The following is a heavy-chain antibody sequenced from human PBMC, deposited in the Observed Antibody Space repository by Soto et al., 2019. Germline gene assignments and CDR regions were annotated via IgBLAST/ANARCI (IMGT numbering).Heavy chain of an antibody. CDR3: ARDMATIVSRYWFDP. CDR1: DGSFSGYY. Sequence: PEETLSLTCAVYDGSFSGYYWSWIRQPPGKGLEWIGEINHSGSTNYNPSLKSRVTISVDTSKNQFSLKLSSVTAADTAVYYCARDMATIVSRYWFDPWGQGTLVTVSS. V-gene: IGHV4-34*01. D-gene: IGHD5-12*01. J-gene: IGHJ5*02. CDR2: INHSGST.